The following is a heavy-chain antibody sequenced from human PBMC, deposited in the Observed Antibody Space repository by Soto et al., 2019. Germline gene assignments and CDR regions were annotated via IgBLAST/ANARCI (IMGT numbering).Heavy chain of an antibody. CDR1: GCTISGYY. Sequence: SETLSLTCSVSGCTISGYYWSWIRQTPEKGLEWIGYIYYSGSTNYNPSLKSRVTILIDMSKNQFSLKLTSVTAADTAVYYCAAAPRYWGQAIQVTVSS. V-gene: IGHV4-59*01. CDR3: AAAPRY. J-gene: IGHJ4*02. CDR2: IYYSGST. D-gene: IGHD2-15*01.